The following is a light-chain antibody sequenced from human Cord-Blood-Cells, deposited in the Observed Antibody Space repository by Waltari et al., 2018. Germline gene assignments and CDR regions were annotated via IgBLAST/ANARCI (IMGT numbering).Light chain of an antibody. CDR3: QQRSNWPPLYS. V-gene: IGKV3-11*01. J-gene: IGKJ2*03. CDR1: QSVSSY. Sequence: EIVLTQSPATLSLSPGERATLSCRASQSVSSYLAWYQQKPGQAPRLLIYDASNRATGIPARFSGNGSGTDFNLTISSLEPEDFAVYYCQQRSNWPPLYSFGQGTKLEIK. CDR2: DAS.